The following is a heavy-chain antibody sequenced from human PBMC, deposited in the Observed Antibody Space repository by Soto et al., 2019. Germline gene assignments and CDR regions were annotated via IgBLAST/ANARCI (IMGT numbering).Heavy chain of an antibody. CDR3: ARAMDTAMVYFDY. CDR1: GGSISSGDYY. J-gene: IGHJ4*02. V-gene: IGHV4-30-4*01. CDR2: IYYSGST. D-gene: IGHD5-18*01. Sequence: SETLSLTCTVSGGSISSGDYYWSWIRQPPGKGLEWIGYIYYSGSTYYNPPLKSRVTISVDTSKNQFSLKLSSVTAADTAVYYCARAMDTAMVYFDYWGPGTLVTVSS.